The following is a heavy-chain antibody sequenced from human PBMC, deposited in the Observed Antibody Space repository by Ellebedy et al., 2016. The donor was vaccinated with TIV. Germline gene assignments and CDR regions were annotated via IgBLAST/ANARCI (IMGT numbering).Heavy chain of an antibody. CDR3: ARGGGELLRYAFDI. CDR2: IGSRTNII. V-gene: IGHV3-48*02. CDR1: GFTFRTYNTYS. Sequence: GESLKISCAASGFTFRTYNTYSMNWVRQAPGKGLEWVSYIGSRTNIIYYADSVKGRFTISRDNAKNSLYLQMNSLRDEDTAVYYRARGGGELLRYAFDIWGHGTMVTVSS. J-gene: IGHJ3*02. D-gene: IGHD1-26*01.